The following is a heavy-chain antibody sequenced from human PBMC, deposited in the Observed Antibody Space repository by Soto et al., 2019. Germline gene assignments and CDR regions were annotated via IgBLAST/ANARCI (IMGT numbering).Heavy chain of an antibody. J-gene: IGHJ3*02. CDR2: LIHGGST. CDR1: GASPGGFH. D-gene: IGHD3-16*01. CDR3: ARSPLGYDYVRQTWREVGDSFDI. V-gene: IGHV4-34*12. Sequence: QVRLEQWGAGLLKPSETLSLTCAIYGASPGGFHWTWLRQAPGKGLEWIGELIHGGSTNYNPSLKSRVSFSLDTSKNQFSLHLMSVTAADTAVYYCARSPLGYDYVRQTWREVGDSFDIWGRGTMVTVSS.